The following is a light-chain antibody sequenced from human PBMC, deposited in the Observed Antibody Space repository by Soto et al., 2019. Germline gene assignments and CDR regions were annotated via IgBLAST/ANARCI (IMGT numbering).Light chain of an antibody. CDR1: QSVSSY. V-gene: IGKV3-11*01. Sequence: EIVRTQSPATLSLSPGEGATLSCRASQSVSSYLAWYQQKPGQAPRLLIYDASNRATGIPARFSGSGSGTDFTLTISGLEPEDFAVYYCQQRSNWPWTFGQGTKVDIK. J-gene: IGKJ1*01. CDR2: DAS. CDR3: QQRSNWPWT.